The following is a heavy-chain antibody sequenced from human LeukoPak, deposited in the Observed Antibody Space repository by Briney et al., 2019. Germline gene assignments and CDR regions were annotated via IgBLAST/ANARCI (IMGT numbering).Heavy chain of an antibody. CDR2: ISGSSSST. CDR1: GFTFSSYA. CDR3: AKDRTAAAGIHGY. J-gene: IGHJ4*02. Sequence: GGSLRLSCAASGFTFSSYAMGWVRQAPVKGLEWVSTISGSSSSTFYADSVKGRFTISGDTSKNTLYLQMNSLRAEDTAVYYCAKDRTAAAGIHGYWGQGTLVTVSS. V-gene: IGHV3-23*01. D-gene: IGHD6-13*01.